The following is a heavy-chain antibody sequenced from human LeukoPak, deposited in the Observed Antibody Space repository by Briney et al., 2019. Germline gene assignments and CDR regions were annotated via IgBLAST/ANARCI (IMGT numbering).Heavy chain of an antibody. CDR2: INSRSRYI. CDR1: GLIFSSYS. CDR3: ARPTTVTTISADAFDI. J-gene: IGHJ3*02. D-gene: IGHD4-17*01. Sequence: GGSLRLSCAASGLIFSSYSMNWVRQAPGKGLEWVSSINSRSRYIYYADSVKGRFTISRDNAQNSLYLQMNSLRAEDSSVYYCARPTTVTTISADAFDIWGQGTMVTVSS. V-gene: IGHV3-21*01.